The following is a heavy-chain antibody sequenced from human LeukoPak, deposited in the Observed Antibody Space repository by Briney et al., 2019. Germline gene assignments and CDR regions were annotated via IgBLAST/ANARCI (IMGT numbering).Heavy chain of an antibody. J-gene: IGHJ5*02. CDR2: IRYDGSNK. CDR3: AKDRERDIVVVPAASSWFDP. CDR1: GFTFSSYG. D-gene: IGHD2-2*01. Sequence: GGSLRLSCAASGFTFSSYGMHWVRQAPGKWLEWVAFIRYDGSNKYYADSVKGRFTISRDNSKNTLYLQMNSLRAEDTAVYYCAKDRERDIVVVPAASSWFDPWGQGTLVTVSS. V-gene: IGHV3-30*02.